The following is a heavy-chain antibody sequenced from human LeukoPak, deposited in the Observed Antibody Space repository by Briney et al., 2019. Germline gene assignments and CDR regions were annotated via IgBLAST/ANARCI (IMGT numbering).Heavy chain of an antibody. D-gene: IGHD3-22*01. CDR3: AKDVIADSSGYPYYFDY. Sequence: GGSLRLSCAASGFTFSSYAMSWVGQAPGKGLEWVSAISGSGYSTYYADSVKGRFTISRDNFKNTLDLQMNSLRAEDTAVYYCAKDVIADSSGYPYYFDYWGQGTLVTVSS. CDR2: ISGSGYST. J-gene: IGHJ4*02. CDR1: GFTFSSYA. V-gene: IGHV3-23*01.